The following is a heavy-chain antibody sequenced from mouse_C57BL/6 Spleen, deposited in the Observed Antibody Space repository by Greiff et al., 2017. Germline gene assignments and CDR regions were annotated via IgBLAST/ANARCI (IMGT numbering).Heavy chain of an antibody. J-gene: IGHJ4*01. CDR1: GYTFTSYT. V-gene: IGHV1-4*01. CDR3: AREGVHYYAMDY. CDR2: INPSSGYT. Sequence: QVQLQPSGAELARPGASVKMSCKASGYTFTSYTMHWVKQRPGQGLEWLGYINPSSGYTKYNQKFKDKATLTADKSSSTASMQLSSLTSEGSAVYYGAREGVHYYAMDYWGQGTSVTVSS.